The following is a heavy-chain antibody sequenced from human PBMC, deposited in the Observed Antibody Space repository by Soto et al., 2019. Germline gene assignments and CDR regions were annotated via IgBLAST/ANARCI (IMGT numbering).Heavy chain of an antibody. Sequence: SETLSLTCTLSGGSISSYYWSWIRQPPGKGLEWIGYIYYSGSTNYNPSLKSRATISVDTSKNQFSLKLSSVTAADTAVYYCGRGRDVVVPAAAMGYFDYWGQGTLVTVSS. CDR2: IYYSGST. CDR1: GGSISSYY. V-gene: IGHV4-59*01. J-gene: IGHJ4*02. D-gene: IGHD2-2*01. CDR3: GRGRDVVVPAAAMGYFDY.